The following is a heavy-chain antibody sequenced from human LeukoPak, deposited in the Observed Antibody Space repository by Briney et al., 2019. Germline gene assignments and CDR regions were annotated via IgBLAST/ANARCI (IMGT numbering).Heavy chain of an antibody. V-gene: IGHV1-24*01. CDR1: GYTLTELS. CDR2: FDPEDGET. J-gene: IGHJ3*02. Sequence: ASVKVSCKVSGYTLTELSMHWVRQAPGKGLEWMGGFDPEDGETIYAQKFQGRVTMTEDTSTDTAYMELSSLRSEDTAVYYCATRANSSGYYCVLWNDAFDIWGQGTMVTVSS. D-gene: IGHD3-22*01. CDR3: ATRANSSGYYCVLWNDAFDI.